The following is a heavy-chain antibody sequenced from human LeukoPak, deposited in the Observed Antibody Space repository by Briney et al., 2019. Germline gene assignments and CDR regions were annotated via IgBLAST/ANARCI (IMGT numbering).Heavy chain of an antibody. V-gene: IGHV3-23*01. D-gene: IGHD3-10*01. Sequence: GGSLRLSCAASGFTFSSHAMSWVRQAPGKGLEWVSSISGSSAYYADSVKGRFTISRDNSRNTLFLQMNSLRAEDTALYYCAKDIPGLLWFEEWGQGTLVTVSS. CDR3: AKDIPGLLWFEE. CDR1: GFTFSSHA. J-gene: IGHJ4*02. CDR2: ISGSSA.